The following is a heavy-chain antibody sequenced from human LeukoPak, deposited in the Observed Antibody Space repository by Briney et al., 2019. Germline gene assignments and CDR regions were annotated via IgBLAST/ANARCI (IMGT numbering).Heavy chain of an antibody. J-gene: IGHJ3*02. V-gene: IGHV4-4*07. Sequence: SETLSLTCTVSGGSISSYYWSWIRQPAGKGLEWIGRIYTSGSTNYNPSLKSRVTMSVDTSKNQFSLKLSSVTAADTAVYYCARLRVVAATFAFDIWGQGTMVTVSS. CDR2: IYTSGST. CDR1: GGSISSYY. D-gene: IGHD2-15*01. CDR3: ARLRVVAATFAFDI.